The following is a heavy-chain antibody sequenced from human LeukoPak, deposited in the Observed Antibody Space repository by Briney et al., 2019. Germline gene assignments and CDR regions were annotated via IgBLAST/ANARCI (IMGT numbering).Heavy chain of an antibody. CDR3: ARHFGRSFWFDP. J-gene: IGHJ5*02. V-gene: IGHV4-59*08. Sequence: SETLSLTCTVSGGSISSYYWSWIRQPPGKGLEWIGYIYYSGSTNYNPSLKSRVTISVDTSKNQFSLKLSSVTAADTAVYYCARHFGRSFWFDPWGQGTLVTVSS. CDR1: GGSISSYY. D-gene: IGHD1-26*01. CDR2: IYYSGST.